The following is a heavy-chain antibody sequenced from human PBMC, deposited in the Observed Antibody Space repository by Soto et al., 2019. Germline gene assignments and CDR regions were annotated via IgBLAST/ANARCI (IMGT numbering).Heavy chain of an antibody. CDR1: GYTITAHL. J-gene: IGHJ5*02. D-gene: IGHD1-26*01. CDR2: MNPNSGNT. Sequence: GASVKVSCKASGYTITAHLLHWVRQAPGQGLEWMGWMNPNSGNTGYAQKFQGRVTMTRNTSISTAYMELSSLRSEDTAVHYCARAGRVVRFDPWGQGTLVTVSS. CDR3: ARAGRVVRFDP. V-gene: IGHV1-8*02.